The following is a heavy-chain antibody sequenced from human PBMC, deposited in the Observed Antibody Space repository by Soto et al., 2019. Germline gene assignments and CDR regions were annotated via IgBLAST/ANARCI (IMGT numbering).Heavy chain of an antibody. V-gene: IGHV1-69*06. CDR3: ARSDFWSGPYGMDV. CDR1: GGTFSSFA. J-gene: IGHJ6*02. CDR2: IIPIYETP. Sequence: QGQVVQSGAEVKKPGSSVKVSCKASGGTFSSFAVSWVRQAPGQGLEWMGGIIPIYETPHYAQKFQDIVTITADKSTSIVYMELNSLRSEDTAVYYCARSDFWSGPYGMDVWGQGTTVTVSS. D-gene: IGHD3-3*01.